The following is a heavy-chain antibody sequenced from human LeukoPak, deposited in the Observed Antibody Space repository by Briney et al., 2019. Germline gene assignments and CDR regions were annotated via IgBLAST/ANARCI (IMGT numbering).Heavy chain of an antibody. Sequence: SETLSLTCTASGGSISIYYWTWIRQPPGKRLEWIGYVHSGGTTTYNPSLESRVSMSVDTSRNQFSLNLSSVTAADTAVYYCATSGPVTYLQWFAPWGQGTLVTVSS. J-gene: IGHJ5*02. CDR2: VHSGGTT. CDR1: GGSISIYY. CDR3: ATSGPVTYLQWFAP. D-gene: IGHD4-17*01. V-gene: IGHV4-4*08.